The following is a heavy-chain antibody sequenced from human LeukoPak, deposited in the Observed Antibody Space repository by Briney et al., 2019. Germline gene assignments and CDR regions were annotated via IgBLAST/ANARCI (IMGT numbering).Heavy chain of an antibody. CDR2: ISGSGGST. CDR3: AKEGSSSPDAFDI. J-gene: IGHJ3*02. V-gene: IGHV3-23*01. Sequence: PGGSLRLSCAASGFTFSRYAMSWVRQAPGKGVEWVSAISGSGGSTYYADSVKGRFTISRDNSKNTLYLQMNSLRAEDTAVYYCAKEGSSSPDAFDIWGQGTMVTVSS. CDR1: GFTFSRYA. D-gene: IGHD6-13*01.